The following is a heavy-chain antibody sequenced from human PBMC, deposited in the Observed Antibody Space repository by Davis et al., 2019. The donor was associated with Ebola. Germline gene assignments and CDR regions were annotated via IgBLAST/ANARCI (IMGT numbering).Heavy chain of an antibody. CDR1: GYTFSSYY. V-gene: IGHV1-2*02. J-gene: IGHJ4*02. Sequence: ASVKVSCKASGYTFSSYYIHWVRQAPGQGLEWMGWINPNSGGTNYAQKFQGRVTMTRDTSISTAYMELSSLRSDDTAVYFCARDRLAGGDYWGQGTLVTVSS. CDR2: INPNSGGT. CDR3: ARDRLAGGDY. D-gene: IGHD3-10*01.